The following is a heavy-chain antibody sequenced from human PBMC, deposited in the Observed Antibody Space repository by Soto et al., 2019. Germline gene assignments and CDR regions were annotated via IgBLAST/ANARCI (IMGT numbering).Heavy chain of an antibody. Sequence: GVSMRLACAAAVLTVSSSYVCCVRQAPGKGLQWVSVIYSAGSTYYANSVKGRFTISRDISTNMVYLKIRILTYEDTDVYYCARAREPEYISAIFFDIWGQGA. D-gene: IGHD6-25*01. CDR2: IYSAGST. J-gene: IGHJ4*02. CDR1: VLTVSSSY. CDR3: ARAREPEYISAIFFDI. V-gene: IGHV3-53*01.